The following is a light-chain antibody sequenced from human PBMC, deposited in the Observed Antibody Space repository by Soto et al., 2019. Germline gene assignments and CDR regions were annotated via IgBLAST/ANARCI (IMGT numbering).Light chain of an antibody. CDR2: DAS. CDR1: QRINKL. V-gene: IGKV1-5*01. J-gene: IGKJ1*01. Sequence: DIQMTQSPFTLSASIGVRVTITCRASQRINKLLAWHQQKPGKAPKLLIYDASSLQSGVPPRFSGSGSGTEFTLTIRSLQPDDIATYYCQQYSSYSAWTFGEGTKVDIK. CDR3: QQYSSYSAWT.